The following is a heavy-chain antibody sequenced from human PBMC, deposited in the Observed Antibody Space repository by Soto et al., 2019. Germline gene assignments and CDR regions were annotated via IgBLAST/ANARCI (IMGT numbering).Heavy chain of an antibody. CDR3: AREGLGQQLPRCFDY. D-gene: IGHD6-13*01. CDR2: INPSGGGT. V-gene: IGHV1-46*01. J-gene: IGHJ4*02. Sequence: QVQMVQSGAEVKKPGASVKVSCKASGYTFTTYYMHWVRQAPGQGLEWMGIINPSGGGTNYAQKFQDRVTMARDTYTNTVYMELSSLRSEDTAVYYCAREGLGQQLPRCFDYWCQGTLVTVSS. CDR1: GYTFTTYY.